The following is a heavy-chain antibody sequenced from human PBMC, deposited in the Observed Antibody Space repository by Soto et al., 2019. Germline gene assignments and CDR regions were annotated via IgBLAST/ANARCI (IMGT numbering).Heavy chain of an antibody. V-gene: IGHV3-21*01. CDR1: GFTFSSYS. CDR3: ARDLRDTYCYDSSGYSLQKPFDY. D-gene: IGHD3-22*01. CDR2: ISSSSSYI. J-gene: IGHJ4*02. Sequence: PGGSLRLSCAASGFTFSSYSMNWVRQAPGKGLEWVSSISSSSSYIYYADSVKGRLTISRDNAKNSLYLQMNSLRAEDTAVYYCARDLRDTYCYDSSGYSLQKPFDYWGQGTLVTVSS.